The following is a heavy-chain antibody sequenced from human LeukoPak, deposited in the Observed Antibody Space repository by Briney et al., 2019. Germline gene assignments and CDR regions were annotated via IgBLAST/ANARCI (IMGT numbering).Heavy chain of an antibody. V-gene: IGHV4-30-2*01. Sequence: SQTLSLTCTVSGGSISSGGYFWSWIRQPPGKGLEWIGSGSTYYNPSLKSRVTISVDTSKNPFSLKLSSVTAADTAVYFCASPRGDDSGGYYTWYFHHWGQGILVTVSS. J-gene: IGHJ1*01. CDR2: SGST. D-gene: IGHD3-22*01. CDR1: GGSISSGGYF. CDR3: ASPRGDDSGGYYTWYFHH.